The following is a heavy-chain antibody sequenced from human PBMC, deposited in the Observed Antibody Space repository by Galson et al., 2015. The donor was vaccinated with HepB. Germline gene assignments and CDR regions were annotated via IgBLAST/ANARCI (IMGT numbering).Heavy chain of an antibody. Sequence: SVKVSCKASGFTFTSSAMQWVRQARGQRLEWIGWIVVGSGNTNYAQKFQERVTITRDMSTSTAYMELSSLRSEDTAVYYCAAEQDIVVVPAAIRKYYYMDVWGKGITVTVSS. CDR2: IVVGSGNT. J-gene: IGHJ6*03. V-gene: IGHV1-58*02. CDR1: GFTFTSSA. CDR3: AAEQDIVVVPAAIRKYYYMDV. D-gene: IGHD2-2*02.